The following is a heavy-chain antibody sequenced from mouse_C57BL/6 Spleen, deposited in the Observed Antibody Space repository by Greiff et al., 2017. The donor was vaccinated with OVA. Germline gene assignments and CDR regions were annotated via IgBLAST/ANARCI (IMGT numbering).Heavy chain of an antibody. CDR1: GYTFTSYW. Sequence: QVQLQQSGAELVRPGTSVKLSCKASGYTFTSYWMHWVKQRPGQGLEWIGVIDPSDSYTNYNQKFKGKATLTVDTSSSTAYMQLSSLTSEDSAVYYCARWGMVTPFAYWGQGTLVTVSA. J-gene: IGHJ3*01. V-gene: IGHV1-59*01. CDR2: IDPSDSYT. D-gene: IGHD2-2*01. CDR3: ARWGMVTPFAY.